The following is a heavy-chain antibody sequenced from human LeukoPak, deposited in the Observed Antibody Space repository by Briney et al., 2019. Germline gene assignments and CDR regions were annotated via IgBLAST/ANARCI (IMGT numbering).Heavy chain of an antibody. CDR2: IYPGDSDT. D-gene: IGHD3-22*01. Sequence: GESLEISCKGSGYSFTSYWIGWVRQMPGKGLEWMGIIYPGDSDTRYSPSFQGQVTISADKSISTAYLQWSSLKASDTAMYYCARHRQYYYDSSGYSFSWYFDYWGQGTLVTVSS. CDR3: ARHRQYYYDSSGYSFSWYFDY. J-gene: IGHJ4*02. V-gene: IGHV5-51*01. CDR1: GYSFTSYW.